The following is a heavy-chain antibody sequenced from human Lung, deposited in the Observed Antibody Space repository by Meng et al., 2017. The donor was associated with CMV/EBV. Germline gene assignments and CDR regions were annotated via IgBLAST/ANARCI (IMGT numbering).Heavy chain of an antibody. J-gene: IGHJ4*01. Sequence: QVQRCHSGAEGNTPGASVKISYQASGYSFSGFYLNWARQAPGHGLGWLGRVNPISDDTHLAQKFEGRITVTRGATINTAFMELTRLRPDDTAVYYCSKSSDNGWSSWGPGTLVTVSS. CDR1: GYSFSGFY. CDR2: VNPISDDT. V-gene: IGHV1-2*06. CDR3: SKSSDNGWSS. D-gene: IGHD6-19*01.